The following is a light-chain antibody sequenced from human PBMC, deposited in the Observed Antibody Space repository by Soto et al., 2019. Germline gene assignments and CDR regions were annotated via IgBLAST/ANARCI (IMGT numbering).Light chain of an antibody. CDR3: QQLNSFPFI. V-gene: IGKV1-9*01. Sequence: DIQLTQSPSFLSASVGDRVTITCRASQAIDTYLAWYQQKPGKAPKLLIYAASLLQSGVPSRFSGSGSGTEFTPTINSLQPEDFASYYCQQLNSFPFILGQGTRLEIK. CDR2: AAS. CDR1: QAIDTY. J-gene: IGKJ5*01.